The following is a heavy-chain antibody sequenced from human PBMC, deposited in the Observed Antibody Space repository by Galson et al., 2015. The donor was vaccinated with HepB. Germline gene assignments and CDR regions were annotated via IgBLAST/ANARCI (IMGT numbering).Heavy chain of an antibody. V-gene: IGHV3-30-3*01. CDR1: GFTFSSYA. Sequence: SLRLSCAASGFTFSSYAMHWVRQAPGKGLEWVAVISYDGSNKYYADSVKGRFTISRDNSKNTLYLQMNSLRAEDTAVYYCARGVVRGSSSTSNLDPWGQGTLVTVSS. J-gene: IGHJ5*02. CDR2: ISYDGSNK. CDR3: ARGVVRGSSSTSNLDP. D-gene: IGHD2-2*01.